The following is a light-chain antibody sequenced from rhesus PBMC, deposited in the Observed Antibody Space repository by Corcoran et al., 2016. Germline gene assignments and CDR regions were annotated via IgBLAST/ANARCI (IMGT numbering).Light chain of an antibody. CDR3: QHYYDNFALT. CDR1: QHIYSN. V-gene: IGKV1S8*01. Sequence: DIQMTQSPSALSASVGDRVTISCRASQHIYSNLAWYQPKPGKAPKLLIYAASSLQTGFPSRFSGSGSGTDFTLTISSLQPEDSATYYCQHYYDNFALTFGGGTKVEIK. J-gene: IGKJ4*01. CDR2: AAS.